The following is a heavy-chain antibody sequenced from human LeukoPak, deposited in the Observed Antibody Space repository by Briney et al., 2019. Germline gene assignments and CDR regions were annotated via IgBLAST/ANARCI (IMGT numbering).Heavy chain of an antibody. J-gene: IGHJ4*02. CDR2: IFSSGNS. D-gene: IGHD2-2*01. CDR1: GDSMSSGTYY. Sequence: SQTLSLTCTVSGDSMSSGTYYWSWIRQPAGKRLEYLGRIFSSGNSNYNPSLKSRVTMSMDTSKSQFTLNLSSVTAADSAVYYCAGFCASSTCYNGGTNFAFWGQGALVAVSS. V-gene: IGHV4-61*02. CDR3: AGFCASSTCYNGGTNFAF.